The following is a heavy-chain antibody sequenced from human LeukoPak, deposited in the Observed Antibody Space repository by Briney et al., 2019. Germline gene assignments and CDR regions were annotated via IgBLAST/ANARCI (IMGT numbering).Heavy chain of an antibody. CDR1: GFSVNSNY. CDR2: IYSGGST. D-gene: IGHD1-14*01. V-gene: IGHV3-53*04. J-gene: IGHJ3*02. Sequence: GGSVRLSCAASGFSVNSNYMSWVRQAPGKGLEWVLVIYSGGSTYYADSVKGRFTISRHISKNTLYLQMNSLRAEDTAVYYCARAGPYDAFDIWGQGTMVTVSS. CDR3: ARAGPYDAFDI.